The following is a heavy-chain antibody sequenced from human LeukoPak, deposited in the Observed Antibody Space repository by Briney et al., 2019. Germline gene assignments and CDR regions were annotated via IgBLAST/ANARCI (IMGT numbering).Heavy chain of an antibody. CDR1: GDSVSINSAA. CDR3: ARESIAVARHFQH. Sequence: SQTLSLTFAISGDSVSINSAAWNWLRQSPSRGLEWLGRTYYRSKWYNDYAVSVKSRITINPDTSKNQFSLQLNSVTPEDTAVYYCARESIAVARHFQHWGQGTLVTVSS. CDR2: TYYRSKWYN. D-gene: IGHD6-19*01. J-gene: IGHJ1*01. V-gene: IGHV6-1*01.